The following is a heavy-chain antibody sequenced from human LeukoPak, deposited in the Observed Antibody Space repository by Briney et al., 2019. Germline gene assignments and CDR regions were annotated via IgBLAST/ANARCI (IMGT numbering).Heavy chain of an antibody. CDR1: GFTVSSNY. CDR2: IYSGGTI. CDR3: ARGLISRDGYNSFYFDY. Sequence: GSLRLSCAASGFTVSSNYMSWVRQAPGKGLEWVSVIYSGGTIYYADSVKGRFTISRDLSKNMLYLQMNSLRAEDTAVYYCARGLISRDGYNSFYFDYWGQGTLVTVSS. D-gene: IGHD5-24*01. V-gene: IGHV3-66*01. J-gene: IGHJ4*02.